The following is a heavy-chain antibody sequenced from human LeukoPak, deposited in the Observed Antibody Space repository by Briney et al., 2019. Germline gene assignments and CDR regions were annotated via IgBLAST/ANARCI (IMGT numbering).Heavy chain of an antibody. Sequence: SETLSLTCTVSGGSISSYYWGWVRQPPGKGLEWIGSIYYSGSTYYNPSLKSRVTISVDTSKNQFSLKLSSVTAADTAVYYCARHPEYSSSSEAFDIWGQGTMVTVSS. J-gene: IGHJ3*02. CDR2: IYYSGST. D-gene: IGHD6-6*01. CDR1: GGSISSYY. CDR3: ARHPEYSSSSEAFDI. V-gene: IGHV4-39*01.